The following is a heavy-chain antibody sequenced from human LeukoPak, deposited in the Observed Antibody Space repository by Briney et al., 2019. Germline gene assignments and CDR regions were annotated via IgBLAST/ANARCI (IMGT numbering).Heavy chain of an antibody. V-gene: IGHV3-21*04. CDR1: GFTFSSYS. Sequence: GGSLRLSCAASGFTFSSYSMNWVRQAPGKGLEWVSSIGSTTNYIYHADSVKGRFTISRDNAKNSVYLQMNSLRAEDTAVYYCAREQYGGKDYWGQGNLVTVSS. CDR2: IGSTTNYI. CDR3: AREQYGGKDY. J-gene: IGHJ4*02. D-gene: IGHD4-23*01.